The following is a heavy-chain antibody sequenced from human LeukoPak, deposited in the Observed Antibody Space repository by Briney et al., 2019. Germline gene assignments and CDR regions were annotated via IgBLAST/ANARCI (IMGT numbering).Heavy chain of an antibody. J-gene: IGHJ4*02. CDR3: ARDPGIYYHDSSGRFDY. V-gene: IGHV1-18*01. D-gene: IGHD3-22*01. Sequence: ASVKVSCKASGYTFTNYGLSWVQQAPGQGLEWMGWISGFNGITNYAQRLQGRVTMTTDTSTNTAYMELRSLRSDDTAVYYCARDPGIYYHDSSGRFDYWGQGTLVTVSS. CDR2: ISGFNGIT. CDR1: GYTFTNYG.